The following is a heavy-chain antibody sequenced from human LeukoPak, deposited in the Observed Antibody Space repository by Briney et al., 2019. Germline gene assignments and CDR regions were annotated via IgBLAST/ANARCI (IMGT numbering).Heavy chain of an antibody. CDR3: ARQTGDNAFDI. J-gene: IGHJ3*02. V-gene: IGHV5-51*01. CDR1: GYRFTTYW. Sequence: GESLKNSCKGSGYRFTTYWIGWVRQMPGKGLEWKGIIYPGDSDTRYSPSFQGQVTISADKSITTAYLQWNSLKASDTAMYYCARQTGDNAFDIWGRGTMVTVSS. CDR2: IYPGDSDT. D-gene: IGHD7-27*01.